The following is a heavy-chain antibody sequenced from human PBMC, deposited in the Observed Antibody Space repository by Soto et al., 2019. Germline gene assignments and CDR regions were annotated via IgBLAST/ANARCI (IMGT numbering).Heavy chain of an antibody. D-gene: IGHD3-16*01. V-gene: IGHV4-34*01. Sequence: PSETLSLTCAVYGGSFSGYYWSWIRQPPGKGLEWIGEINHSGSTNYNPSLKSRVTISVDTSKNQFSLRLSSVTAADTAVYYCARGRGGTYDAFDIWGQGTLVTISS. CDR1: GGSFSGYY. CDR2: INHSGST. CDR3: ARGRGGTYDAFDI. J-gene: IGHJ3*02.